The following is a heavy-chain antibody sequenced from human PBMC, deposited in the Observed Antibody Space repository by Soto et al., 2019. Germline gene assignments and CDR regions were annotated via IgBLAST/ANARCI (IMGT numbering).Heavy chain of an antibody. CDR1: GFTFSSYA. J-gene: IGHJ4*02. D-gene: IGHD4-17*01. CDR3: AKIPGPRPYGDYGSHFDY. Sequence: GGSLRLSCAASGFTFSSYAMSWVRQAPGKGLEWVSAISGSGGSTYYADSVKGRFTISRDNSKNTLYLQMNSLRAEDTAVYYCAKIPGPRPYGDYGSHFDYWGQGTLVTVSS. V-gene: IGHV3-23*01. CDR2: ISGSGGST.